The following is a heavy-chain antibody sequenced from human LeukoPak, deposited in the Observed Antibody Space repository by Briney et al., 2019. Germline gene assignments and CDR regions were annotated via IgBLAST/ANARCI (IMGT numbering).Heavy chain of an antibody. V-gene: IGHV4-39*01. D-gene: IGHD6-13*01. J-gene: IGHJ4*02. Sequence: SETLSLTCTVSGGSVSSFSYYWGWIRQPPGKGLEWIGTIYYSGGTYYNPSLKSRVTISVDTSKNQFSLKLSSVTAADTAVYYCARRGSGYSSSHIDYWGQGTLVTVSS. CDR1: GGSVSSFSYY. CDR3: ARRGSGYSSSHIDY. CDR2: IYYSGGT.